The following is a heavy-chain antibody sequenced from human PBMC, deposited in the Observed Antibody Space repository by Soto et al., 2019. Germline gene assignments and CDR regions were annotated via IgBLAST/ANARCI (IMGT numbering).Heavy chain of an antibody. CDR3: ARDGATGTSDFDY. J-gene: IGHJ4*02. Sequence: EVQLVESGGGLVKPGGSLRLSCAAYGFTFSSYSMNWVRQAPGKGLEWVSSISSSSSYIYYADSVKGRFTISRDNAKNSLYLQMNSLRAEDTAVYYCARDGATGTSDFDYWGQGTLVTVSS. V-gene: IGHV3-21*01. CDR1: GFTFSSYS. CDR2: ISSSSSYI. D-gene: IGHD1-1*01.